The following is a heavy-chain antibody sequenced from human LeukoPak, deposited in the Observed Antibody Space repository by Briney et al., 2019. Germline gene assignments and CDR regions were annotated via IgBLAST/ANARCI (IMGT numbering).Heavy chain of an antibody. Sequence: PGGSLRLSCAASGFTFDDYTMHWVRQAPGKGLEWVSLITWDGGSTYYADSVKGRFTISRDNSKNSLYLQMNSLRAEDTAVYYCARVGMGNSFDYWGQGTLVTVSS. D-gene: IGHD2-15*01. CDR2: ITWDGGST. V-gene: IGHV3-43*01. CDR1: GFTFDDYT. J-gene: IGHJ4*02. CDR3: ARVGMGNSFDY.